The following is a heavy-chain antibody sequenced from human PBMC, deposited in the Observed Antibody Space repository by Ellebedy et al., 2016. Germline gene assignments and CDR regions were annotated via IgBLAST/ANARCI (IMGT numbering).Heavy chain of an antibody. Sequence: GGSLRFSXAASGFTFSSYWMHWVRQAPGKGLVWVSHINSDGKSTTYADSVKGRFTISRDNAKNTLYLQMNSLRAEDTAVYYCARGGCSSTSCLDYWGQGTLVTVSS. CDR3: ARGGCSSTSCLDY. J-gene: IGHJ4*02. V-gene: IGHV3-74*01. CDR1: GFTFSSYW. CDR2: INSDGKST. D-gene: IGHD2-2*01.